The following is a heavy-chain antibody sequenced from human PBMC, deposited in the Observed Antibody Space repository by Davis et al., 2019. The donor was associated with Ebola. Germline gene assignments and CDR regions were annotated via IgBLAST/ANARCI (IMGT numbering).Heavy chain of an antibody. J-gene: IGHJ6*02. CDR3: ARVPVGYYYYGMDV. Sequence: PGGSLRLSCAASGFTFDDYAMHWVRQAPGKGLEWVSGISWNSGSIGYADSVKGRFTISRDNAKNSLYLQMNSLRAEDTAVYYCARVPVGYYYYGMDVWGQGTTVTVSS. CDR2: ISWNSGSI. V-gene: IGHV3-9*01. D-gene: IGHD1-26*01. CDR1: GFTFDDYA.